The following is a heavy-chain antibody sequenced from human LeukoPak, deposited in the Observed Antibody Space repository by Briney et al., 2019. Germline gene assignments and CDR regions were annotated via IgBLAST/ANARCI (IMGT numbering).Heavy chain of an antibody. J-gene: IGHJ6*03. CDR1: GYSFTTYW. CDR2: IYPGDSDT. CDR3: ARRSISLPPYMDV. D-gene: IGHD2/OR15-2a*01. Sequence: GESLQISCKASGYSFTTYWIGWVRQMPGKGLEWMGIIYPGDSDTRYSPSFQGQVTISADKSISTAYLHWSNLKASDTAVYYCARRSISLPPYMDVWVTGTTVTVSS. V-gene: IGHV5-51*01.